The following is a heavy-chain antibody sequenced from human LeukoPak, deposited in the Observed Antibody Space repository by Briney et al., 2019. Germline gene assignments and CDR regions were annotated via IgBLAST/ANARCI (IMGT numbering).Heavy chain of an antibody. V-gene: IGHV3-23*01. CDR1: GFSFSSYV. Sequence: GGSLRLSCAASGFSFSSYVMTWVRQAPGKGLEWVSGIGGSGGSTYYADSVKGRFTISRDNSKNTLYLQMNSLRAEDTAVYYCARFGEPDTGLDYFDYWGQGTLVTVSS. J-gene: IGHJ4*02. CDR2: IGGSGGST. D-gene: IGHD2-21*01. CDR3: ARFGEPDTGLDYFDY.